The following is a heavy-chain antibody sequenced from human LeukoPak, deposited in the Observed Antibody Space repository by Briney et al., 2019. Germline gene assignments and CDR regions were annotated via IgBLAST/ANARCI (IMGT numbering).Heavy chain of an antibody. V-gene: IGHV4-34*01. D-gene: IGHD3-10*01. J-gene: IGHJ4*02. CDR3: ARSPWYYYGSGSYCNAPKYFDY. Sequence: SEPLSLTCAVYGGSFSGYYWSWIRHPPGKGLEWIGEINHSGSTNYNPSLKSRVTLSVKTSKNHFFLKLSALTAADTDVYYCARSPWYYYGSGSYCNAPKYFDYWGQGTLVTVSP. CDR2: INHSGST. CDR1: GGSFSGYY.